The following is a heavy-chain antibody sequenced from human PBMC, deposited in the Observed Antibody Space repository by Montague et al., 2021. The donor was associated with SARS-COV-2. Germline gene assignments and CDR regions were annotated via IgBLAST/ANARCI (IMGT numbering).Heavy chain of an antibody. CDR3: VPLGYCSDGSCSDFDS. Sequence: SLRLSGAGSGFSFSNYVMSWVRQAPGKGLEWVSSLSHGGDTAYYADSVKGRFTISRDNSKSTLYLQMNSLRAEDTAIYYCVPLGYCSDGSCSDFDSWGQGTLVTVSS. CDR1: GFSFSNYV. J-gene: IGHJ4*02. V-gene: IGHV3-23*01. D-gene: IGHD2-15*01. CDR2: LSHGGDTA.